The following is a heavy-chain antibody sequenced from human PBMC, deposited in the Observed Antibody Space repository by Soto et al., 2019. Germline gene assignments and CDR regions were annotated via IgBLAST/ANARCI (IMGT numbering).Heavy chain of an antibody. CDR1: GGSISSSSYY. Sequence: SETLSLTCTVSGGSISSSSYYWGWIRQPPGKGLEWIGSIYYSGSTYYNPSLKSRVTISVDTSKNQFSLKLSSVTAADTAVYYCASPSGAHYYGSGRHAPFDYWGQGTLVTVSS. D-gene: IGHD3-10*01. J-gene: IGHJ4*02. CDR2: IYYSGST. V-gene: IGHV4-39*01. CDR3: ASPSGAHYYGSGRHAPFDY.